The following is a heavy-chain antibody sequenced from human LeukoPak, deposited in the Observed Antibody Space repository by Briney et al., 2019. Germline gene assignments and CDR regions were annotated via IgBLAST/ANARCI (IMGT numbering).Heavy chain of an antibody. V-gene: IGHV4-39*01. CDR1: GGSISSSSYY. CDR3: ARGLLGYCSGGSCRPALDY. D-gene: IGHD2-15*01. Sequence: PSETLSLTCTVSGGSISSSSYYWGWIRQPPGKGLEWIGSIYYSGSTYYNPSLKSRATISVDASKNQFSLKLSSVTAADTAVYYCARGLLGYCSGGSCRPALDYWGQGTLVTVSS. J-gene: IGHJ4*02. CDR2: IYYSGST.